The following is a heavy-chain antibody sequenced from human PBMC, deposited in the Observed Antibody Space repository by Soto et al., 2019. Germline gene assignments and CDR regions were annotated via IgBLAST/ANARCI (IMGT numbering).Heavy chain of an antibody. Sequence: QVQLQESGPGLVKPSGTLSLTCAVSGDSITNNNWWTWVRQPPGKGLEWVGEIHHRGSTNYAPAIRGRVAISLGQSTNQFSLMLTSVTAADTALYYCARENGHMGISVPALDSWGQGILVSVS. J-gene: IGHJ4*02. V-gene: IGHV4-4*02. CDR1: GDSITNNNW. CDR2: IHHRGST. CDR3: ARENGHMGISVPALDS. D-gene: IGHD6-19*01.